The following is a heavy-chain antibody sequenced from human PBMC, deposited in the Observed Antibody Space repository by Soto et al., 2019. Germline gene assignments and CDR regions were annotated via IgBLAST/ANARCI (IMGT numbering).Heavy chain of an antibody. V-gene: IGHV4-4*07. Sequence: LGTLSRNCSVSGGPLAGSSYWSWIRQPAGKGLEWIGRFSLSGTTNYSPSLRSRVTMSADVSKNQFSLRLTSVTAADTALYYCARGMTPPGAPAWYYFDSWGQGTLVTVSS. J-gene: IGHJ4*02. CDR3: ARGMTPPGAPAWYYFDS. D-gene: IGHD2-8*02. CDR1: GGPLAGSSY. CDR2: FSLSGTT.